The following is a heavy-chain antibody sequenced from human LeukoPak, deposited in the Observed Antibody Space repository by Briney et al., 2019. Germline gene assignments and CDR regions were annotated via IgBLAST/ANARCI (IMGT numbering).Heavy chain of an antibody. V-gene: IGHV1-24*01. J-gene: IGHJ4*02. CDR1: GYTLIELS. D-gene: IGHD2-15*01. CDR2: FNPEDGEK. Sequence: ASVKVSCKVSGYTLIELSIQWVRQAPGKGLEWMGGFNPEDGEKIYVQKFQGRVTMTEDTSIHTAYMELSSLRSEDTAMYYCATDPVGYCSSDSCYSVDYWGQGTLVTVSS. CDR3: ATDPVGYCSSDSCYSVDY.